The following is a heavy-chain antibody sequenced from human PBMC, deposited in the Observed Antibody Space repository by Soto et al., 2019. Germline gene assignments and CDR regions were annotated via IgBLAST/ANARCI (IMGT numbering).Heavy chain of an antibody. J-gene: IGHJ4*02. V-gene: IGHV2-5*02. CDR3: AHRPRGYAYYFDY. D-gene: IGHD5-12*01. CDR1: GFSLSTRGVG. CDR2: IFWDDDK. Sequence: QITLKESGPTLVKPTQTLTLTCTFSGFSLSTRGVGVAWIRQPPGKALEWLALIFWDDDKWYSPSLRSRLTTTXDXXKNQVVLTMPNMDPVDTATYYCAHRPRGYAYYFDYWGQGTLVTVSS.